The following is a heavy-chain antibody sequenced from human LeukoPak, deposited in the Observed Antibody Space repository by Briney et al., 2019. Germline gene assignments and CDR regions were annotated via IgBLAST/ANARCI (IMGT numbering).Heavy chain of an antibody. V-gene: IGHV5-51*01. CDR2: IYPGGSDT. CDR1: GYSFTSYW. CDR3: ARPRGYSGYDLSL. Sequence: GESLKISCKGSGYSFTSYWVGWVRQMPGKGLEWMGTIYPGGSDTRYSPSFQGQVTISADKSISTAYLQWSSLKASDTAMYYCARPRGYSGYDLSLWGQGTLVTVSS. D-gene: IGHD5-12*01. J-gene: IGHJ4*02.